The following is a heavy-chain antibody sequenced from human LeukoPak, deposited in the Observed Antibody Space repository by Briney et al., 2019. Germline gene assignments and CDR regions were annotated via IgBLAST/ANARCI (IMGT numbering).Heavy chain of an antibody. Sequence: GASVKVSCKASGYTFTVYHMHWVRQAPGQGLEWMGIINPSDGSTTYAQKFQGRVSITRDMSTSTIYMELSSLRSDDTAVYYCARELLGAFDIWGQGTMVTVSS. CDR2: INPSDGST. J-gene: IGHJ3*02. CDR1: GYTFTVYH. D-gene: IGHD3-10*01. V-gene: IGHV1-46*01. CDR3: ARELLGAFDI.